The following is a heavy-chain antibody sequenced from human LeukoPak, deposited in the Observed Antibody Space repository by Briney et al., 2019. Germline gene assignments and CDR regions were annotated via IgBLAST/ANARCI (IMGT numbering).Heavy chain of an antibody. D-gene: IGHD6-19*01. Sequence: GGSLRLSCAASGFTFSSYAMSWVRQAPGKGLEWVSAISGSGGSTYYADSVKGRFTSSRDNSKNSLYLQRNSLRAEDTAVYYCAKRGTSSGWYPYYFDYWGQGTLVTVSS. V-gene: IGHV3-23*01. CDR3: AKRGTSSGWYPYYFDY. J-gene: IGHJ4*02. CDR1: GFTFSSYA. CDR2: ISGSGGST.